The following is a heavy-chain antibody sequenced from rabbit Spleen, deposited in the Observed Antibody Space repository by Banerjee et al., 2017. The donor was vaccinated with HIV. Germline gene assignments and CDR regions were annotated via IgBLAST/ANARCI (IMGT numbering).Heavy chain of an antibody. CDR2: IAGSSSGFT. CDR3: ARDRGTTGGIINFEL. J-gene: IGHJ3*01. D-gene: IGHD7-1*01. CDR1: GFSFSSSDY. Sequence: QSLEESGGGLVQPEGSLALTCKASGFSFSSSDYICWVRQAPGKGLEWISCIAGSSSGFTYSATWAKGRFTISKTSSTTVTLQMTSLTAADTATYFCARDRGTTGGIINFELWGQGTLVTVS. V-gene: IGHV1S40*01.